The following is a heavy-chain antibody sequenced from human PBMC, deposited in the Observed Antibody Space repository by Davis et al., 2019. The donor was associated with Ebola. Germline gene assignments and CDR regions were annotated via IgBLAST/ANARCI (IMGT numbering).Heavy chain of an antibody. D-gene: IGHD6-6*01. J-gene: IGHJ6*02. V-gene: IGHV1-69*04. CDR2: IIPILGIA. CDR1: GYTFSSYA. CDR3: ARGVTYSSSSDVYYYYGMDV. Sequence: SVKVSCKASGYTFSSYAISWVRQAPGQGLEWMGRIIPILGIANYAQKFQGRVTITADESTSTAYMELSSLRSEDTAVYYCARGVTYSSSSDVYYYYGMDVWGQGTTVTVSS.